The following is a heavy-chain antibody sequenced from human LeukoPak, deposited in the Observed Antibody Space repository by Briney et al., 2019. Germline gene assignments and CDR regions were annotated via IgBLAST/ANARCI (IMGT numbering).Heavy chain of an antibody. V-gene: IGHV3-30-3*01. J-gene: IGHJ4*02. Sequence: GGTLRLSCAASGFTFSSYAMHWVRQAPGKGLEWVAVISYDGSNKYYADSVKGRFTISRDNSKNTLYLQMNSLRAEDTAVYYCARDRVGATDYFDYWGQGTLVTVSS. CDR3: ARDRVGATDYFDY. CDR1: GFTFSSYA. CDR2: ISYDGSNK. D-gene: IGHD1-26*01.